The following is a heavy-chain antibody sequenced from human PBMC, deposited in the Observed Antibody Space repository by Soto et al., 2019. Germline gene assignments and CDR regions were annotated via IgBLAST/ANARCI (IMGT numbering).Heavy chain of an antibody. CDR2: IRSKTDGGTT. CDR3: TTLPLDY. CDR1: GFNFTKAW. J-gene: IGHJ4*02. Sequence: PGGSLRLSCAASGFNFTKAWMTWVRQAPGKGLEWVGRIRSKTDGGTTDFAAPVKGRFSISRDDSKKTMFLHMNSLKTETSAEYYCTTLPLDYWGQGILVTVSS. V-gene: IGHV3-15*01.